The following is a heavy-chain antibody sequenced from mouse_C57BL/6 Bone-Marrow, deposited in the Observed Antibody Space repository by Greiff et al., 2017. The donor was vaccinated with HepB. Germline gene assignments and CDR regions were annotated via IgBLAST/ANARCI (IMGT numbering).Heavy chain of an antibody. V-gene: IGHV1-78*01. J-gene: IGHJ1*03. Sequence: VKLMESDAELVKPGASVKISCKVSGYTFTDHTIHWMKQRPEQGLEWIGYIYPRDGSTKYNEKFKGKATLTADKSSSTAYMQLNSLTSEDSAVYFCAREITTVVVTRYFDVWGTGTTVTVSS. CDR3: AREITTVVVTRYFDV. CDR1: GYTFTDHT. CDR2: IYPRDGST. D-gene: IGHD1-1*01.